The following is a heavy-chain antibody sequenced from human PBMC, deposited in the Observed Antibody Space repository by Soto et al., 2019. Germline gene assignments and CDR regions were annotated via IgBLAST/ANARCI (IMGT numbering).Heavy chain of an antibody. CDR1: GFSFSNDC. D-gene: IGHD1-1*01. CDR2: IKSQSDGVTT. V-gene: IGHV3-15*07. CDR3: TTSIKWKVSG. Sequence: EVQLVESGGGLVKPGGSLRLSCAAAGFSFSNDCMHWVRQAPGKGLEWVARIKSQSDGVTTEYTAHVKGRFTITRDDSKNTVYLQMKRVKAEDTAVYYCTTSIKWKVSGWGEGTLVTVSS. J-gene: IGHJ4*02.